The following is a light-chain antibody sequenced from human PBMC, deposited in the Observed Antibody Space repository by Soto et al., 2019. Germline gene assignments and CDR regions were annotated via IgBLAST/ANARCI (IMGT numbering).Light chain of an antibody. CDR3: PQYGGSPRT. Sequence: EIVLTQSPATLSLSPGERATLSCRASQSVSSYLAWYQQKPGQAPRLLIHGASNRATGIPDRFSGSGSGTDFTLTITRLEPEDFAVYYCPQYGGSPRTFGQGTKVDI. CDR1: QSVSSY. CDR2: GAS. J-gene: IGKJ1*01. V-gene: IGKV3-20*01.